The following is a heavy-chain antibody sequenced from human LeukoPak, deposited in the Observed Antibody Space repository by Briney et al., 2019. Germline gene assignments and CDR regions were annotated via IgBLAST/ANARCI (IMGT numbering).Heavy chain of an antibody. CDR1: GGSISSGDYC. CDR2: IYYSGST. CDR3: ARVPQFPSFIVVVPAANAFDI. D-gene: IGHD2-2*01. J-gene: IGHJ3*02. Sequence: SQTLSLTCTVSGGSISSGDYCWSWIRQPPGKGLEWIVYIYYSGSTYYNPSLKSRVTISVDTSKNQFSLKLSSVTAADTAVYYCARVPQFPSFIVVVPAANAFDIWGQGTMVTVSS. V-gene: IGHV4-30-4*08.